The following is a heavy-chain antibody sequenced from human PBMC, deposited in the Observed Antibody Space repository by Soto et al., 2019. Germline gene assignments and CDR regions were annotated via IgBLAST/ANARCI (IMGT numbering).Heavy chain of an antibody. CDR1: GFTFSSYW. V-gene: IGHV3-74*01. CDR2: INSDGSST. Sequence: EVQLVESGGGLVQPGGSLRLSCAASGFTFSSYWMHWVRQAPGKGLVWVSRINSDGSSTSYADSVKGRFTISRDNAKNKLYLQMNSLRAEDTAVYYCASTTPFMIYMDVWGQGTTVTVSS. CDR3: ASTTPFMIYMDV. D-gene: IGHD3-16*01. J-gene: IGHJ6*02.